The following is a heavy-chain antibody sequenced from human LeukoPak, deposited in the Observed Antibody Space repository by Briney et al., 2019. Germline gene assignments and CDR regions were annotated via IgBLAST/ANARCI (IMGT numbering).Heavy chain of an antibody. CDR1: GGSFSGYY. CDR3: ARVKSPRGYYYYMDV. CDR2: INHSGST. Sequence: KPSETPSLTCAVYGGSFSGYYWSWIRQPPGKGLEWIGEINHSGSTDYYPSLKSRVTISVDTSKNQFSLKLSSVTAADTAVYYCARVKSPRGYYYYMDVWGKGTTVTVSS. V-gene: IGHV4-34*01. J-gene: IGHJ6*03.